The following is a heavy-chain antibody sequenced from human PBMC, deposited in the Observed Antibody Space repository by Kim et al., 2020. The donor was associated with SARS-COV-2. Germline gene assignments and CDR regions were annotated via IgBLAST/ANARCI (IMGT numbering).Heavy chain of an antibody. J-gene: IGHJ4*02. CDR3: ARGRGDGYNYGDY. Sequence: AQQLQGRVTMTTDTSTSTAYMELRSLRSDDTAVYYCARGRGDGYNYGDYWGQGTLVTVSS. D-gene: IGHD5-12*01. V-gene: IGHV1-18*01.